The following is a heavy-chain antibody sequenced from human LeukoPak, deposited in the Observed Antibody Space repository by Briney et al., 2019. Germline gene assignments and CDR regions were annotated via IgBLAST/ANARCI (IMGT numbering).Heavy chain of an antibody. CDR2: IYNSGTT. J-gene: IGHJ5*02. D-gene: IGHD3-22*01. Sequence: PSETLSLTCAVSGDSISSGDYSWSWIRQPPGKGLEWIGYIYNSGTTNYNPSLKSRVTISVDTSKNQFSLKLSSVTAADTAVYYCARGDYYDSSGYYRAWGQGTLVTVSS. CDR3: ARGDYYDSSGYYRA. V-gene: IGHV4-30-4*07. CDR1: GDSISSGDYS.